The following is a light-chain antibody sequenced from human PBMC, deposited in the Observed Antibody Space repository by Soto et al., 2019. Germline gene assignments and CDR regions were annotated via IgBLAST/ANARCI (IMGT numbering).Light chain of an antibody. J-gene: IGKJ1*01. Sequence: DIQMTQSPSTLSASVGDRVTITCRASRSISVWLAWYQQKPGKAPKLLIFDASSLESGVPSRFSGSGSGTECTLTFSSLHPYDVATYYCQQYNTFSWTFGQGTKVESK. V-gene: IGKV1-5*01. CDR3: QQYNTFSWT. CDR1: RSISVW. CDR2: DAS.